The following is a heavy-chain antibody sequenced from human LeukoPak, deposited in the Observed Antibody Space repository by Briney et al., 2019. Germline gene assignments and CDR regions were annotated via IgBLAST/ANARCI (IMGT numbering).Heavy chain of an antibody. V-gene: IGHV1-18*01. D-gene: IGHD5-18*01. CDR2: ISAYNGNT. Sequence: ASVKVSCKASGYTFTSYGISWVRQAPGQGLEWMGWISAYNGNTNYAQKFQDRVTMTTDTPTSTAYMELRSLRSDDTAVYYCARDFVDTVMVVDSWGQGTLVTVSS. CDR3: ARDFVDTVMVVDS. J-gene: IGHJ4*02. CDR1: GYTFTSYG.